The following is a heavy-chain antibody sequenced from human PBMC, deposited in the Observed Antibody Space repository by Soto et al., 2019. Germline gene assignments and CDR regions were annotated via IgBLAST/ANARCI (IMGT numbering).Heavy chain of an antibody. CDR2: ISYDGSIK. J-gene: IGHJ6*02. D-gene: IGHD3-16*01. Sequence: PGGSLRLSCAASGFTFSSYGMHWVRQAPGKGLEWVAVISYDGSIKYYADSVKGRFTISRDNSKNTVYLQMNSLRAEDTAVYYCAKDLVSVQFGGAPDGMDVWGQGNTVTVSS. V-gene: IGHV3-30*18. CDR3: AKDLVSVQFGGAPDGMDV. CDR1: GFTFSSYG.